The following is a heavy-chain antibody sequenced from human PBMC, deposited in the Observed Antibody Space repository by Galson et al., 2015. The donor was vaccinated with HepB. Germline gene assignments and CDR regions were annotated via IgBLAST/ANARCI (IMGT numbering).Heavy chain of an antibody. Sequence: SLRLSCAASGFTFSSYWMSWVRQAPGKGLEWVANIKQDGSEKYYVDSVKGRFTISRDNAKNSLYLQMNSLRAEDTAVYYCARVEGRYCSGGSCYSYYWGQGTLVTVSS. CDR1: GFTFSSYW. J-gene: IGHJ4*02. CDR3: ARVEGRYCSGGSCYSYY. D-gene: IGHD2-15*01. V-gene: IGHV3-7*03. CDR2: IKQDGSEK.